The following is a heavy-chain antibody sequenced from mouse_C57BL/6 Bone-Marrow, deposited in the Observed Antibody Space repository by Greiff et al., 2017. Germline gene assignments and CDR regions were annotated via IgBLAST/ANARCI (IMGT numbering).Heavy chain of an antibody. CDR3: ARDDESFLYYAMDY. Sequence: EVQLVESGGGLVKPGGSLKLSCAASGFTFSSYAMSWVRQTPEKRLEWVATISDGGSYTYYPDNVKGRFTISRDNAKNNLYLQMSHLQSEDTAMYYCARDDESFLYYAMDYWGQGTSVTVSS. D-gene: IGHD1-3*01. J-gene: IGHJ4*01. V-gene: IGHV5-4*01. CDR2: ISDGGSYT. CDR1: GFTFSSYA.